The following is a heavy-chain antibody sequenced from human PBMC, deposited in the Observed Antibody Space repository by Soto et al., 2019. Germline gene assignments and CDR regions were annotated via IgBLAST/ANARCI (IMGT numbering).Heavy chain of an antibody. D-gene: IGHD2-15*01. CDR1: GFSLTTTRMG. Sequence: QITLKESGPPLVRPAQPLTLTCAFSGFSLTTTRMGVAWIRQPPGKALEWLALIYWDDDKRYSPSLKNRLTVYKDTSTNRVVLTITNISPDDTGTYFCAHAGDFDLLSFDRWGPGTLVTVSS. CDR3: AHAGDFDLLSFDR. J-gene: IGHJ4*02. V-gene: IGHV2-5*02. CDR2: IYWDDDK.